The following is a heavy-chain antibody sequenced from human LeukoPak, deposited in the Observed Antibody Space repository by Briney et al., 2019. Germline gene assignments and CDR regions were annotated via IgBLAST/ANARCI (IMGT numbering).Heavy chain of an antibody. CDR1: GFNLDYYG. V-gene: IGHV3-20*04. Sequence: PGGSLRLSCVASGFNLDYYGMIWVRQARGKWLEWVAAINWNGGLIDYADSVKGRFTIYRDNAKNSLYLQMDSLRAEDTALYYCARSNVLAARYYMDVWGKGTTATVSS. J-gene: IGHJ6*03. D-gene: IGHD6-6*01. CDR3: ARSNVLAARYYMDV. CDR2: INWNGGLI.